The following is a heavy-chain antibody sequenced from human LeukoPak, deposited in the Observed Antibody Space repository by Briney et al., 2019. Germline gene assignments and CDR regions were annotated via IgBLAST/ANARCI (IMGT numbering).Heavy chain of an antibody. CDR3: ARVAGLWFGEFNWFDP. J-gene: IGHJ5*02. CDR1: GYTLTELS. Sequence: ASVKVSCKVSGYTLTELSMHWVRQAPGKGLEWMGGFDPEDGETIYAQKFQGRVTITADESTSTAYMELSSLRSEDTAVYYCARVAGLWFGEFNWFDPWGQGTLVTVSS. CDR2: FDPEDGET. D-gene: IGHD3-10*01. V-gene: IGHV1-24*01.